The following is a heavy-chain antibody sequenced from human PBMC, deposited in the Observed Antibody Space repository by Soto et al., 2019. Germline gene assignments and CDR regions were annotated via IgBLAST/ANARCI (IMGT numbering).Heavy chain of an antibody. J-gene: IGHJ6*02. CDR2: ISAYNGNT. CDR3: ARGGFGELYYYYGMDV. CDR1: GYTFTSYG. D-gene: IGHD3-10*01. Sequence: QVQLVQSGAEVKKPGASVKVSCKASGYTFTSYGISWVRQAPGQGLEWMGWISAYNGNTNNAQKRQCRITMTTDTSTSTANMELRRVRSDDTAVYYCARGGFGELYYYYGMDVWGQGTTVTVSS. V-gene: IGHV1-18*01.